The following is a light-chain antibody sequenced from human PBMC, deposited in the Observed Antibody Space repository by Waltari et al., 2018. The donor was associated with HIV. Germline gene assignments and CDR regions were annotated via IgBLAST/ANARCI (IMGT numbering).Light chain of an antibody. J-gene: IGLJ2*01. CDR3: ATWDDSLNGVL. CDR1: SSNIGSNS. V-gene: IGLV1-47*01. CDR2: RDT. Sequence: SVLTQPPSASGPPGQKVTISCSGSSSNIGSNSVFWYQQLPGAAPKLLIYRDTQRPSGVPDRFSGSKSGTSASLPIRGLRSEDEAVYSCATWDDSLNGVLFGGGTNLNVL.